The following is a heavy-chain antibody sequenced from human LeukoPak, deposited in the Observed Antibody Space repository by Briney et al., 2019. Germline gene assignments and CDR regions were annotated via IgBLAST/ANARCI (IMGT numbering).Heavy chain of an antibody. CDR2: IYYSGST. CDR3: ASSVIRGKGFADY. J-gene: IGHJ4*02. Sequence: KPSETLSLTCTVSGGSISSYYWSWIRQPPGKGLEWIGYIYYSGSTNYNPSLKSRVTISVDTSKNQFSLKLSSVTAADTAVYYCASSVIRGKGFADYWGQGTLVTVSS. V-gene: IGHV4-59*01. CDR1: GGSISSYY. D-gene: IGHD3-16*02.